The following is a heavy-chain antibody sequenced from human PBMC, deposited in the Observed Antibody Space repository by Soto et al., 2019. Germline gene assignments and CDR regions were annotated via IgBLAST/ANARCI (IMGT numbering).Heavy chain of an antibody. V-gene: IGHV4-30-4*01. D-gene: IGHD3-3*01. CDR3: ASSTIFGVVTDY. CDR2: IYYSGST. J-gene: IGHJ4*02. Sequence: PSETLSLTCTVSGGSISSGDYYWSWIRQPPGKGLEWIGYIYYSGSTYYNPSLKSRVTISVDTSKNQFSLKLSSVTAADTAVYYCASSTIFGVVTDYWGQGTLVTVSS. CDR1: GGSISSGDYY.